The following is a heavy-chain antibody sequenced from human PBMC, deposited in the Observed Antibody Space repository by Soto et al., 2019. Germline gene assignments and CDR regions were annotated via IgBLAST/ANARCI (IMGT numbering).Heavy chain of an antibody. CDR3: ARDLVVPGVVIGGYGMDV. J-gene: IGHJ6*02. CDR2: ISSGGNTM. CDR1: GFPFSAYA. V-gene: IGHV3-48*01. D-gene: IGHD3-10*01. Sequence: DVQLVESGGGLEQPGGSKRLSCAASGFPFSAYAMNWVRQAPGKGLEWLSYISSGGNTMYYADSVKGRFIISRDKTKNSVYLQMNSLRAEDTAVYYCARDLVVPGVVIGGYGMDVWGQGTTVTVSS.